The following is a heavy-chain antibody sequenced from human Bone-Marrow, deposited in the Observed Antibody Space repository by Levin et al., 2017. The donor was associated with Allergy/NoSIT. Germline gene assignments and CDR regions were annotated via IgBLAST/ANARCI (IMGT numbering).Heavy chain of an antibody. V-gene: IGHV3-23*01. CDR3: AKDAHNWNYVHLFDY. CDR1: GFTFSSYA. D-gene: IGHD1-7*01. Sequence: LSLTCAASGFTFSSYAMSWVRQAPGKGLEWVSAISGSGGSTYYADSVKGRFTISRDNSKNTLYLQMNSLRAEDTAVYYCAKDAHNWNYVHLFDYWGQGTLVTVSS. CDR2: ISGSGGST. J-gene: IGHJ4*02.